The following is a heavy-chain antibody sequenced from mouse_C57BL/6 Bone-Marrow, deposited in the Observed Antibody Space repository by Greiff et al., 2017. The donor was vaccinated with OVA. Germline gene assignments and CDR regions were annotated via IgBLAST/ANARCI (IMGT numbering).Heavy chain of an antibody. CDR1: GFTFSDFY. CDR3: ARDAPRAMDY. V-gene: IGHV7-1*01. CDR2: SRNKANDYTT. Sequence: KLVESGGGLVQSGRSLRLSCATSGFTFSDFYMEWVRQAPGKGLEWIAASRNKANDYTTEYSASVKGRFIVSRDTSQSILYLQMNALRAEDTAIYYCARDAPRAMDYWGQGTSVTVSS. J-gene: IGHJ4*01.